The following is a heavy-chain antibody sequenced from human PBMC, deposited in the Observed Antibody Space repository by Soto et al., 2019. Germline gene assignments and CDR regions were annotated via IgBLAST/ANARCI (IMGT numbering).Heavy chain of an antibody. CDR3: ARLEGKSSSYTPGYYYYYMDV. V-gene: IGHV4-59*08. CDR2: IYYSGST. J-gene: IGHJ6*03. D-gene: IGHD2-2*02. CDR1: GGSISSYY. Sequence: QVQLQESGPGLVKPSETLSLTCTVSGGSISSYYWSWIRQPPGKGLEWIGYIYYSGSTNYNPSLKSRVTISVDTSKNQFSLKLSSVTAADTAVYYCARLEGKSSSYTPGYYYYYMDVWGKGTTVTVSS.